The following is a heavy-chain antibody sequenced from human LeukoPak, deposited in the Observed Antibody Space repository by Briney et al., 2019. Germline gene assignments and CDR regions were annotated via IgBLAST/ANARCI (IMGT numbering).Heavy chain of an antibody. Sequence: GGSLRLSCAASGFPFSSYAMTWVRQAPGKGLEWVSSISGDGATTYHADSVKGRFTISRDNAENSLFLQMNSLRVEDTAVYYCAREWQGGIAAAGTRIEGDYWGQGTLVAVSS. CDR1: GFPFSSYA. J-gene: IGHJ4*02. D-gene: IGHD6-13*01. CDR2: ISGDGATT. CDR3: AREWQGGIAAAGTRIEGDY. V-gene: IGHV3-23*01.